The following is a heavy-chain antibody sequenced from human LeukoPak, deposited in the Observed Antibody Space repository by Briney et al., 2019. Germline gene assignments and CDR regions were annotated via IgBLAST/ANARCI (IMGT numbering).Heavy chain of an antibody. CDR1: GSTLSSYS. D-gene: IGHD3-16*01. CDR3: AREAGEAFDI. V-gene: IGHV3-21*01. CDR2: LGSRGTSI. J-gene: IGHJ3*02. Sequence: GGSLRLSCAASGSTLSSYSMNWVRQAPGKGLEWVSSLGSRGTSIYYADSVKGRCTISRDNAKNSLYLQMNSLRAEDTAVYYCAREAGEAFDIWGQGTMVTVSS.